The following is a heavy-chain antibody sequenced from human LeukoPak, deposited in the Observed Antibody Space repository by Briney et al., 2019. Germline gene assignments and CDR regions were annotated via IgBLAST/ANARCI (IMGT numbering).Heavy chain of an antibody. CDR3: ARVGSGWYAWDY. Sequence: PGGSVRLSCAAPGFTFSSYWMSWVRQAPGKGLEWVANIKEDGSEKYYVDSVKGRFTISRDNAENSLYLQMNSLRAEDTAVFFCARVGSGWYAWDYWGQGTLVTVSS. CDR1: GFTFSSYW. CDR2: IKEDGSEK. D-gene: IGHD6-19*01. J-gene: IGHJ4*02. V-gene: IGHV3-7*01.